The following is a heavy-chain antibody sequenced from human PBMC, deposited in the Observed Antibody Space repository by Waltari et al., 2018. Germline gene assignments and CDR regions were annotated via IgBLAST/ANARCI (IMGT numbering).Heavy chain of an antibody. V-gene: IGHV3-33*01. D-gene: IGHD3-10*01. CDR2: MYSSGRT. CDR3: ARDPGGSHHGLDV. Sequence: QVQLVESGGGMVQPGAPLRLSCDPSGSPPFNFQFDWVRQAPGKGLEWVAGMYSSGRTFYADSVKGRFTMSRDNSRTRMYLQMNSLRVDDTAVYYCARDPGGSHHGLDVWGQGTTVIVSS. J-gene: IGHJ6*02. CDR1: GSPPFNFQ.